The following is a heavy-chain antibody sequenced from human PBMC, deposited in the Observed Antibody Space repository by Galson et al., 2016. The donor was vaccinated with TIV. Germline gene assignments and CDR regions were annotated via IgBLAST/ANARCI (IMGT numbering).Heavy chain of an antibody. D-gene: IGHD6-19*01. Sequence: FSGFSLSRSRMCVTWMRQPPGKALEWLARIDGDDDTYYNNFLATRLFITKDTSRNQVVLTLTNLDPADTATYYCARASSDYFYNYGMDVWGQGTTVTVS. CDR1: GFSLSRSRMC. CDR3: ARASSDYFYNYGMDV. J-gene: IGHJ6*02. CDR2: IDGDDDT. V-gene: IGHV2-70*11.